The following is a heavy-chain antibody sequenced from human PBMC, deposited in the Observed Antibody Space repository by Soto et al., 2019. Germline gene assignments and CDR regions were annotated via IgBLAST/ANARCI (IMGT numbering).Heavy chain of an antibody. J-gene: IGHJ5*02. V-gene: IGHV1-3*01. D-gene: IGHD2-21*01. CDR3: ARERYGGDNWFDP. CDR2: INAGSGNT. CDR1: GYTFTSYA. Sequence: ASVKVSCKASGYTFTSYAMHWVRQAPGQRLEWMGWINAGSGNTKYSQKFQGRVTITRDTSASTAYMELSSLRSEDTAVYYCARERYGGDNWFDPWGQGTLVTVSS.